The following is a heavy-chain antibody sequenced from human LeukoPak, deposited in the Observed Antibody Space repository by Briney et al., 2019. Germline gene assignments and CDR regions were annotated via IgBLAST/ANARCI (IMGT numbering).Heavy chain of an antibody. D-gene: IGHD2/OR15-2a*01. CDR1: GGSFSGYY. J-gene: IGHJ4*02. V-gene: IGHV4-34*01. Sequence: SETLSLTCAVYGGSFSGYYWSWLRQPPGKGLEWIGEINHSGSTNYNPSHNSRVTISVDTSKNQFSLKLSSVTAAVTAVYYCAGHHPRNTVDFWGQGTLVTVSS. CDR3: AGHHPRNTVDF. CDR2: INHSGST.